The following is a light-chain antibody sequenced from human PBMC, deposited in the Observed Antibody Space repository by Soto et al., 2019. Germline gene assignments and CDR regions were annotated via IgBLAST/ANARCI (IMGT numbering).Light chain of an antibody. Sequence: QSVLTQPASVSGSPGQSITISCTGTSSDVGSYNLVSWYQQHPGRAPKVMIYEDTKRPSGVSNRFSGSKSGNTASLTISGLQVEDEADYYSCSYAHTNTLHVVFGGGTKVTVL. V-gene: IGLV2-23*01. CDR2: EDT. J-gene: IGLJ2*01. CDR1: SSDVGSYNL. CDR3: CSYAHTNTLHVV.